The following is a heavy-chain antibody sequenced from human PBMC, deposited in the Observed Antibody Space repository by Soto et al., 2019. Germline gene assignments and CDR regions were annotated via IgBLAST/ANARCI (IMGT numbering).Heavy chain of an antibody. Sequence: PSETLSLTCTVSGGSISCYYWIWFRQPPGKGLEWIGNVYYRGGANYNPSVKRRVSISVDTSKNQFSLNLSSVTAADTAVYYCTRDGDGRMTTNPYYYYGMDVWGTGITVTVSS. CDR2: VYYRGGA. V-gene: IGHV4-59*01. J-gene: IGHJ6*04. CDR1: GGSISCYY. CDR3: TRDGDGRMTTNPYYYYGMDV. D-gene: IGHD2-21*02.